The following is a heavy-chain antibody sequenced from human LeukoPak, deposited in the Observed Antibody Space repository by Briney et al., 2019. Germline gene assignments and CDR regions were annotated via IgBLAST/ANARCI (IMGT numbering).Heavy chain of an antibody. CDR3: ASARLAYCGGDCYSSAFDI. CDR1: GGSISSSNW. D-gene: IGHD2-21*02. J-gene: IGHJ3*02. V-gene: IGHV4-4*02. Sequence: SETLSLTCAVSGGSISSSNWWSWVRQPPGKGLEWIGEIYHSGSTNYNPSLKSRVTISVDKSKNQFSLKLSSVTAADTAVYYCASARLAYCGGDCYSSAFDIWGQGTMVIVSS. CDR2: IYHSGST.